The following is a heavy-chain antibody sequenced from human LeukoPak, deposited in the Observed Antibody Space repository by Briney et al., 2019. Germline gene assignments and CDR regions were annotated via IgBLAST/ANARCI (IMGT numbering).Heavy chain of an antibody. CDR1: GFTFSSYA. J-gene: IGHJ3*02. V-gene: IGHV3-23*01. CDR2: ISGSGGST. CDR3: AKDIRIVGVVIRIDAFDI. D-gene: IGHD3-3*02. Sequence: GGSLRLSCAVSGFTFSSYAMSWVRQAPGKGLEWVSAISGSGGSTYYADSVKGRLTISGDNSKNTLYLQMNSLRAEDTAVYYCAKDIRIVGVVIRIDAFDIWGQGTMVTVSS.